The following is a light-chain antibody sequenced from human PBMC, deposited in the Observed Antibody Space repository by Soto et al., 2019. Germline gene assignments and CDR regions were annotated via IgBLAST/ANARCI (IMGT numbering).Light chain of an antibody. CDR3: SSYTSSSTTPYV. CDR2: EVI. CDR1: SSDIGAYNY. V-gene: IGLV2-14*01. Sequence: QSALTQPASVSGSPGQSITISCTGTSSDIGAYNYVSWYRQHPGKAPKLMIYEVINRPSGVSNRFSGSKSGNTASLTISGFQAEDEADYYCSSYTSSSTTPYVFGTGTKLTVL. J-gene: IGLJ1*01.